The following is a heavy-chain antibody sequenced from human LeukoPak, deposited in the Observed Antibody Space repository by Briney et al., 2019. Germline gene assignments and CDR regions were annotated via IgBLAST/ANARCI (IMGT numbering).Heavy chain of an antibody. D-gene: IGHD6-13*01. CDR3: ARSRSYSSSWYSDY. CDR1: GGSISSYY. Sequence: PSETLSLTCTVSGGSISSYYWSWIRQPPGKGLEWIGYIYYSGSTNYNPPLKSRVTISVDTSKNQFSLKLSSVTAADTAVYYCARSRSYSSSWYSDYWGQGTLVTVSS. CDR2: IYYSGST. V-gene: IGHV4-59*01. J-gene: IGHJ4*02.